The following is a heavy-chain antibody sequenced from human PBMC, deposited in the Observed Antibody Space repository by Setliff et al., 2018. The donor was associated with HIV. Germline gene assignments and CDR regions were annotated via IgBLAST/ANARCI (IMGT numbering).Heavy chain of an antibody. Sequence: ASVKVSCKASGYNLAGYFMHWVRQAPGQGLEWMGWINPNSGGTNYAQKFQGRVTMTEDTSTDTAYMELSGLRSEDTAVYYCTTAKEVWLAEGGFDYWGQGTLVTVSS. CDR1: GYNLAGYF. V-gene: IGHV1-2*02. D-gene: IGHD6-19*01. J-gene: IGHJ4*02. CDR2: INPNSGGT. CDR3: TTAKEVWLAEGGFDY.